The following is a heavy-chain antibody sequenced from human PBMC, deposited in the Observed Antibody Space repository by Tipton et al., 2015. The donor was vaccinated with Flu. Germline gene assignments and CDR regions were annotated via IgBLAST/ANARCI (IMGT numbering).Heavy chain of an antibody. Sequence: GLVKPSETLSLTCAVYGGTFSGYYWTRIRQPPGKRLEWIGEINDSGSANYNPSLKSQVTMSVDTSKNQFSLKVKSVTAADTAVYYCARGTGYGTYFDSWGRGTLVTVSS. D-gene: IGHD5-12*01. J-gene: IGHJ4*02. CDR3: ARGTGYGTYFDS. CDR1: GGTFSGYY. CDR2: INDSGSA. V-gene: IGHV4-34*01.